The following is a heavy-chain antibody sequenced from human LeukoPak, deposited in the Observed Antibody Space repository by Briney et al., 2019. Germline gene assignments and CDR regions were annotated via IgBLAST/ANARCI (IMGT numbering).Heavy chain of an antibody. J-gene: IGHJ6*03. D-gene: IGHD3-10*01. CDR2: INHSGST. V-gene: IGHV4-34*01. CDR3: ASQTPHIWFGDYMDV. CDR1: GGSFSGYY. Sequence: KPSETLSPTCAVYGGSFSGYYWSWIRQPPGKGLEWIGEINHSGSTNYNPSLRSRVTISVDTSKNQFSLKLSSVTAADTAVYYCASQTPHIWFGDYMDVWGKGTTVTVSS.